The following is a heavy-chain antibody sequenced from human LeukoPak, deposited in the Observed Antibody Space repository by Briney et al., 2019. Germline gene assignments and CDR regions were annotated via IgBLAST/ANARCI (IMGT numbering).Heavy chain of an antibody. CDR2: ISYDGSNK. D-gene: IGHD1-26*01. CDR1: GFTFSSYG. J-gene: IGHJ4*02. Sequence: GGSLRLSCAASGFTFSSYGMHWVRQAPGKGLEWVAVISYDGSNKYYADSVKGRFTISRDNSKNTPYLQMNSLRAEDTAVYYCAKDWVGANVWGQGTLVTVSS. V-gene: IGHV3-30*18. CDR3: AKDWVGANV.